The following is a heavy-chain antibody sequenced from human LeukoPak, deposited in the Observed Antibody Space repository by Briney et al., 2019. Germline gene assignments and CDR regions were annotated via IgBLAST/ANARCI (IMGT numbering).Heavy chain of an antibody. J-gene: IGHJ4*02. V-gene: IGHV1-18*04. CDR3: ARDRAAAGTVSIVAY. Sequence: GASVKVSCKASGYTFTSYGISWVRQAPGQGLEWMGWISAYNGNTNYAQNLQGRVTMTTDTSTSTANMELRSLRSDDTAVYYCARDRAAAGTVSIVAYWGQGTLVTVSS. D-gene: IGHD6-13*01. CDR2: ISAYNGNT. CDR1: GYTFTSYG.